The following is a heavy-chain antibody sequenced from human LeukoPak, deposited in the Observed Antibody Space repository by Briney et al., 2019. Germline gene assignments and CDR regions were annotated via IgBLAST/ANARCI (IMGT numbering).Heavy chain of an antibody. V-gene: IGHV3-23*01. CDR3: AKSRSSGLDASDI. D-gene: IGHD3-22*01. CDR2: ISGGGDST. Sequence: GGSLRLSCAASGFTFSSYGMSWVRQAPGKGLEWVSGISGGGDSTYYADSVKGRFTISRDNSKNTLYLQMNSLRAEDTAVYYCAKSRSSGLDASDIWGQGTMVTVFS. J-gene: IGHJ3*02. CDR1: GFTFSSYG.